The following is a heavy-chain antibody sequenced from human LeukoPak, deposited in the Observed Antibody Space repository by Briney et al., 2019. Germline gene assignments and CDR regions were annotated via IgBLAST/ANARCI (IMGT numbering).Heavy chain of an antibody. J-gene: IGHJ4*02. CDR3: ARVSAASRRFDY. Sequence: PSETLSLTCTVSGGSISSYYWSWIRQPPGKGLEWIGYIYYSGSTNYNPSLKSRVTISVDTSKNQFSLKLSSVTAADTAVHYCARVSAASRRFDYWGQGTLVTVSS. CDR1: GGSISSYY. D-gene: IGHD6-25*01. CDR2: IYYSGST. V-gene: IGHV4-59*01.